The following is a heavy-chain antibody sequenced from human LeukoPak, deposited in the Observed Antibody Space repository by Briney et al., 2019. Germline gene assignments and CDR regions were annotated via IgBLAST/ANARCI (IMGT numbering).Heavy chain of an antibody. D-gene: IGHD3-3*01. CDR1: GGTFSSYA. CDR2: IIPIFGTA. V-gene: IGHV1-69*13. CDR3: AARGRFLEWLPFDY. Sequence: SVKVSCKASGGTFSSYAISWVRQAPGQGLEWMGGIIPIFGTANYAQKFQGRVTITADESTSTAYMELSSLRSEDTAVYYCAARGRFLEWLPFDYWGQGTLVTVSS. J-gene: IGHJ4*02.